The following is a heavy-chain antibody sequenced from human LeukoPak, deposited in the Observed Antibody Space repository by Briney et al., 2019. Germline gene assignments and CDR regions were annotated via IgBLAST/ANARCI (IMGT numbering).Heavy chain of an antibody. CDR1: GGTFSSYA. CDR3: ARGGGGYVAGSYYFDY. D-gene: IGHD5-12*01. CDR2: IIPIFGTA. Sequence: GASVKVSCKASGGTFSSYAISWVRQAPGQGHEWMGGIIPIFGTANYAQKFQGRVTITTDESTSTAYMELSSLRSEDTAVDYCARGGGGYVAGSYYFDYWGQGTLVTVSS. V-gene: IGHV1-69*05. J-gene: IGHJ4*02.